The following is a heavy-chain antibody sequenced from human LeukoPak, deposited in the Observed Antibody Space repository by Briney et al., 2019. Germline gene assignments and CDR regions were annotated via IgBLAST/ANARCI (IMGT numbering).Heavy chain of an antibody. CDR1: GYTFTGYY. J-gene: IGHJ4*02. D-gene: IGHD2-2*01. V-gene: IGHV1-2*02. Sequence: ASVKVSCKASGYTFTGYYMHWVRQAPGQGLEWMGWINPNSGGTNYAQKFQGRVTMTRDTSISTAYMELSRRRSDDTVVYYCAREEGYCSSTSCSATFDYWGQGTLVTVSS. CDR3: AREEGYCSSTSCSATFDY. CDR2: INPNSGGT.